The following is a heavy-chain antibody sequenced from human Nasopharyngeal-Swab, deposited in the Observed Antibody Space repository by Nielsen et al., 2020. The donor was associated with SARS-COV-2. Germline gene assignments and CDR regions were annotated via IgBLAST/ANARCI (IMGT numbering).Heavy chain of an antibody. Sequence: WIRQPPGKGLEWVANIKQDESEKYYVDSVKGRFTISRDNAKNSLYLQMNSLRAEDTAVYYCARVHRYYDFWSGYYTGSRGMDIWGQGTTVTVSS. V-gene: IGHV3-7*01. CDR2: IKQDESEK. CDR3: ARVHRYYDFWSGYYTGSRGMDI. J-gene: IGHJ6*02. D-gene: IGHD3-3*01.